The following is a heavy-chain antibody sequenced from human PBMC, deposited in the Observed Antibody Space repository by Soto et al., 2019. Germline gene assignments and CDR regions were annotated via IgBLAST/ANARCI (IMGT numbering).Heavy chain of an antibody. CDR3: AREDRGYCSGGSCYESNDY. CDR2: IYYSGST. V-gene: IGHV4-31*03. Sequence: SETLSLTCPVSGGSISSGCDYWSWIRQHPGKGLEWIGYIYYSGSTYYNPSLKSRVTISVDTSKNQFSLKLSSVTAADTAVYYCAREDRGYCSGGSCYESNDYWGQGTLVTVSS. D-gene: IGHD2-15*01. J-gene: IGHJ4*02. CDR1: GGSISSGCDY.